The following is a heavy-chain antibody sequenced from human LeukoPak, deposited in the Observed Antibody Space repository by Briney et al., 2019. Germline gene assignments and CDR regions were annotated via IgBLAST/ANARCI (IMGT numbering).Heavy chain of an antibody. Sequence: SETLSLTCTVSGGSISSYYWSWIRQPAGKGLEWIGRIYTSGSTNYNPSLKSRVTVSVDTSKNQFSLKLSSVTAADTAVYYCARGITMVRGVFFDYWGQGTLVTVSS. V-gene: IGHV4-4*07. CDR1: GGSISSYY. J-gene: IGHJ4*02. CDR3: ARGITMVRGVFFDY. D-gene: IGHD3-10*01. CDR2: IYTSGST.